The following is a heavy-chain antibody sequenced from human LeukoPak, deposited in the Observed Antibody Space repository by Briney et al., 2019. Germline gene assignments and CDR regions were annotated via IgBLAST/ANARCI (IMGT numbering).Heavy chain of an antibody. J-gene: IGHJ4*02. CDR3: ARDGGGGFDS. D-gene: IGHD3-16*01. CDR1: GCTISTYW. CDR2: IKDDGRQK. V-gene: IGHV3-7*01. Sequence: GGSLRLSCAASGCTISTYWMTWIRQAPGKGPEWVANIKDDGRQKYYLDSVKGLFTISSDNTKHSLYMQINSMRVEDAGFYYCARDGGGGFDSWGQGTLVAVSS.